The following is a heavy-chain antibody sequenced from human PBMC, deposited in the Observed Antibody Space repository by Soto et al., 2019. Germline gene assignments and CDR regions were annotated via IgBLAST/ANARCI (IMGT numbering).Heavy chain of an antibody. CDR2: ISAYNGNT. CDR1: GYTITNYG. Sequence: QVQLVQSGAEVKKPGSSVKVSCKASGYTITNYGISWVRQAPGQGLEWMGWISAYNGNTKYAQKLQGRVTMTTDTSTSTAYMELRSLRSDDTALYYCARGVGSGSYYNQYNWFDPWGQGTLVTVSS. J-gene: IGHJ5*02. CDR3: ARGVGSGSYYNQYNWFDP. V-gene: IGHV1-18*01. D-gene: IGHD3-10*01.